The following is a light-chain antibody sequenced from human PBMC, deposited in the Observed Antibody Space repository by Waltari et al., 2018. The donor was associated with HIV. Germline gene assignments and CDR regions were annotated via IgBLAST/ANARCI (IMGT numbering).Light chain of an antibody. CDR2: KSS. CDR1: PSVRIW. Sequence: DIQMTQSPTTLSASVGDRVTITCRASPSVRIWLAWYQQKPGKDPKLLIYKSSNLVTGVPSRFTGSGSGTEFTLTISSLQHDDSATYYCQRYNSDLWEFGQGTKVEIK. CDR3: QRYNSDLWE. J-gene: IGKJ1*01. V-gene: IGKV1-5*03.